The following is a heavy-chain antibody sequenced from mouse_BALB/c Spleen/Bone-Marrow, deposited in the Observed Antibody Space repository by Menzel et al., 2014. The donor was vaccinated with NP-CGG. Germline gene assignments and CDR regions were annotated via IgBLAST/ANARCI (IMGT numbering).Heavy chain of an antibody. CDR2: IYYSGTI. J-gene: IGHJ2*01. D-gene: IGHD1-1*01. V-gene: IGHV3-5*02. CDR3: ARYLGAYFDY. CDR1: GISITTGNYR. Sequence: VQLQQPGPGLVKPSQTVSLTCTVTGISITTGNYRWSWIRQFPGNKLEWIGYIYYSGTITYNPSLTSRTTITRDTSKNQFFLEMNSLTAEDTATYYCARYLGAYFDYWGQGTLSQSPQ.